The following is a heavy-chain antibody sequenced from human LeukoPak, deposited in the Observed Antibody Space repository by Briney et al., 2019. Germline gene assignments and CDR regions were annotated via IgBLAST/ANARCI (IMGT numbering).Heavy chain of an antibody. V-gene: IGHV3-21*01. CDR3: ARERRMGYYDSSGSTFDY. J-gene: IGHJ4*02. CDR1: GFIFSDQN. D-gene: IGHD3-22*01. CDR2: ISRTSNYI. Sequence: NPGGSLRLSCAASGFIFSDQNMNWVRQAPGKGLEWVSSISRTSNYIYYADSVKGRFTISRDNANNSLYLQMNSLRAEDTAVYYCARERRMGYYDSSGSTFDYWGQGTLVTVSS.